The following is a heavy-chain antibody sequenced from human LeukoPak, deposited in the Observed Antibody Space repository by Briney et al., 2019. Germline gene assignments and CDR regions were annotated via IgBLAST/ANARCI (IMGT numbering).Heavy chain of an antibody. CDR1: GGSFSGYY. J-gene: IGHJ4*02. CDR2: INHSGST. V-gene: IGHV4-34*01. CDR3: ARAQATVTRGPFDY. D-gene: IGHD4-17*01. Sequence: SETLSLTCAVYGGSFSGYYWSWIRQPPGKGLEWIGEINHSGSTNYNPSLKSRVTISVDTSKYQFSLKLSSVTAADTAVYYCARAQATVTRGPFDYWGQGTLVTVSS.